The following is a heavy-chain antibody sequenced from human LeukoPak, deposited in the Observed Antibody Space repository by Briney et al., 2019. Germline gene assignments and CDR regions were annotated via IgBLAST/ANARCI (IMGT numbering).Heavy chain of an antibody. V-gene: IGHV4-61*02. D-gene: IGHD3-3*01. CDR3: ARLGYDFWSGSNWFDP. CDR1: GGSISSGSYY. Sequence: SETLSLTCTVSGGSISSGSYYWSWIRQPAGKGLEWIGRIYTSGSTYYNPSLKSRVTISVDTSKNQFSLKLSSVTAADTAVYYCARLGYDFWSGSNWFDPWGQGTLVTVSS. J-gene: IGHJ5*02. CDR2: IYTSGST.